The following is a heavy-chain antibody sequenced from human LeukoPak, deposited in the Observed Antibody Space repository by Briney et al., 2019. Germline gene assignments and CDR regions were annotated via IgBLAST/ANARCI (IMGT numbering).Heavy chain of an antibody. J-gene: IGHJ6*02. V-gene: IGHV4-59*01. D-gene: IGHD2-2*01. CDR2: IYYSGST. Sequence: SETLSLTWTVSGGSISSYYWSWIRQPPGKGLEWIGYIYYSGSTNYNPSLKSRVTISVDTSKNQFSLKLSSVTAADTAVYYCARVGHCSSTSCYGYGMDVWGQGTTVTVSS. CDR1: GGSISSYY. CDR3: ARVGHCSSTSCYGYGMDV.